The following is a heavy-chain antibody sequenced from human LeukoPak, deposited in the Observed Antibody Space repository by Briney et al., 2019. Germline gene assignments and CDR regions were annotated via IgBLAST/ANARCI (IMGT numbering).Heavy chain of an antibody. V-gene: IGHV1-24*01. D-gene: IGHD2-2*02. Sequence: ASVKVSCKVSGYTLTELSMHWVRQAPGKGLEWMGGFDPEDGETIYAQKFQGRVTMTEDTSTDTAYMELSSLRSEDTAVYYCATDPYCSSTSCYNTAWGQGTLVTVSS. J-gene: IGHJ5*02. CDR2: FDPEDGET. CDR3: ATDPYCSSTSCYNTA. CDR1: GYTLTELS.